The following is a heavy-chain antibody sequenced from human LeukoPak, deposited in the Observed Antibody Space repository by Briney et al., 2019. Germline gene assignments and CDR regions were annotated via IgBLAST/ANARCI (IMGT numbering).Heavy chain of an antibody. J-gene: IGHJ4*02. CDR2: INPNSGGT. V-gene: IGHV1-2*02. CDR3: ARAPYCGGDCYFDY. CDR1: GYTFTDYY. Sequence: ASVKVSCKASGYTFTDYYIHWVRQAPGQGLEWMGWINPNSGGTNSAQKFQGRVTMTRDTSISTAYMDLSRLRSDDTAVYYCARAPYCGGDCYFDYWGQGTLVTVSS. D-gene: IGHD2-21*02.